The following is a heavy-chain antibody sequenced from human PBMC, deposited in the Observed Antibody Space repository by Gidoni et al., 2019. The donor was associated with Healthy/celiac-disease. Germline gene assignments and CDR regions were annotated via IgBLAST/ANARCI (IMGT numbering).Heavy chain of an antibody. D-gene: IGHD3-3*01. Sequence: EVQLVESGGGLVQPGGSLRLSCAASGFTFSRYSMNWVRQAPGKGLEWVSYISSSSNTIYYADSVKGRVTISRDNAKNSLYLQMNSLRAEDTAVYYCARGYYDFWNEYTNDYFDYWGQGTLVTVSS. CDR1: GFTFSRYS. V-gene: IGHV3-48*01. CDR3: ARGYYDFWNEYTNDYFDY. J-gene: IGHJ4*02. CDR2: ISSSSNTI.